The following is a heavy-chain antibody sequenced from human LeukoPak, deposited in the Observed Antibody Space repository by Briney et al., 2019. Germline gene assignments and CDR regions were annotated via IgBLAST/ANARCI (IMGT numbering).Heavy chain of an antibody. Sequence: GESLKISCQASGYSFTNYWIAWVRQMPGKGLEWMGRIDPSDSYTNYSPSFQGHVTVPADKSITTAYLQWSSLQASDTAMYYCARDIGYSSRDDAFDMWGQGTMVTVCS. D-gene: IGHD6-13*01. CDR3: ARDIGYSSRDDAFDM. CDR2: IDPSDSYT. V-gene: IGHV5-10-1*01. J-gene: IGHJ3*02. CDR1: GYSFTNYW.